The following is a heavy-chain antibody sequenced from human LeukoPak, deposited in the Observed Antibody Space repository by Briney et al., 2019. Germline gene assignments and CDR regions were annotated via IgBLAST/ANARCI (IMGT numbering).Heavy chain of an antibody. CDR3: TTDAFSGHYYIVVDY. CDR1: GFTFRNAW. V-gene: IGHV3-15*01. D-gene: IGHD3-22*01. J-gene: IGHJ4*02. CDR2: IKSKTDGGTT. Sequence: GGSLRLSCGASGFTFRNAWMNWVRQAPGKGLEWVGRIKSKTDGGTTDYAAPVKGRFTISRDDSKNTLYLQMNSLKTEDTAVYYCTTDAFSGHYYIVVDYWGQGTLVTVSS.